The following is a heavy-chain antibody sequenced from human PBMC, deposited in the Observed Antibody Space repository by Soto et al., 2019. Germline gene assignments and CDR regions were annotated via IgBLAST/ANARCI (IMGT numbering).Heavy chain of an antibody. D-gene: IGHD4-17*01. CDR2: ISYSGTT. V-gene: IGHV4-30-4*02. CDR1: GDSISSNNNY. CDR3: ARETYGDYVGYFDP. Sequence: PSDTLSLTCTVSGDSISSNNNYWSWIRQPPGEGLEWIGFISYSGTTSYSPSLKSRVAISLDTSKNQFSLSLSSVTAADTAVYYCARETYGDYVGYFDPWGQGTLVTVSS. J-gene: IGHJ5*02.